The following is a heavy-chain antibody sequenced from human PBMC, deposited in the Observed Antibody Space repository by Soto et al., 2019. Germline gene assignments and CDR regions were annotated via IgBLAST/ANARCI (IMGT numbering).Heavy chain of an antibody. D-gene: IGHD3-22*01. CDR3: ARAKYYYDSSGYPH. V-gene: IGHV3-48*03. J-gene: IGHJ4*02. CDR2: ISSSGSTI. CDR1: GFTFSSYE. Sequence: GGSLRLSCAASGFTFSSYEMNWVRQAPGKGLEWVSYISSSGSTIYYADSVKGRFTISRDNAKNSLYLQMNSLRAEDTAVYYCARAKYYYDSSGYPHWGQGTLVTVSS.